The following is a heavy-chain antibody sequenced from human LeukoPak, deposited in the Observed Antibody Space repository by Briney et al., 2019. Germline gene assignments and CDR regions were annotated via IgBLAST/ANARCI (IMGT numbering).Heavy chain of an antibody. V-gene: IGHV1-18*01. Sequence: ASVKVSCKASGYTFTSYGISWVRQAPGQGLEWMGWISAYNGNTNYAQKLQGRVTMTTDTSTSTAYMELRSLRSDDTAVYYCARDEPQWLVGGDAFDIWGQGTMVTVSS. D-gene: IGHD6-19*01. CDR1: GYTFTSYG. J-gene: IGHJ3*02. CDR2: ISAYNGNT. CDR3: ARDEPQWLVGGDAFDI.